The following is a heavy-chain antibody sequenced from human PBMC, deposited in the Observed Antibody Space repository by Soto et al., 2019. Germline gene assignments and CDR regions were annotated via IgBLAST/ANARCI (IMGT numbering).Heavy chain of an antibody. CDR1: GFTFSDYY. CDR2: ISSSGSTI. J-gene: IGHJ4*02. D-gene: IGHD3-22*01. Sequence: GGSLRLSCAASGFTFSDYYMSWIRQAPGKGLEWVSYISSSGSTIYYADSVKGRFTISRDNAKNTLYLQMNSLRAEDTAVYYCAKDGQPYYDSSGYYSGWGQGTLVTVSS. V-gene: IGHV3-11*01. CDR3: AKDGQPYYDSSGYYSG.